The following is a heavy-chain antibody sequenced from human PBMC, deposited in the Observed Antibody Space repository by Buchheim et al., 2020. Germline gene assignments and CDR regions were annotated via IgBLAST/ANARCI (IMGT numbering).Heavy chain of an antibody. CDR1: GFTFSSYW. J-gene: IGHJ6*02. Sequence: EAQLVESGGGLVQPGGSLRLSCAASGFTFSSYWMHWVRQAPGKGLVWVSRINSDGSSTSYADSVKGRFTISRDNAKNTLYLQMNSLRAEDTAVYYCARDLLYCSGGSCYSRYYYGMDVWGQGTT. V-gene: IGHV3-74*01. D-gene: IGHD2-15*01. CDR3: ARDLLYCSGGSCYSRYYYGMDV. CDR2: INSDGSST.